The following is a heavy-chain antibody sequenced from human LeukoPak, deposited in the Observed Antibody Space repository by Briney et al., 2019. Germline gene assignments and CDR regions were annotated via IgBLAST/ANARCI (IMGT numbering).Heavy chain of an antibody. J-gene: IGHJ4*02. V-gene: IGHV3-73*01. CDR3: ARFIAAPYYFDY. Sequence: GALRLSCAASGFTFSCSAMHWVRQASGKGLELVGRIRSKANSYATAYAAAVKGRFTISRDDSKNTAYLQMNSLKTEDTAVYYCARFIAAPYYFDYWGRGTLVTVSS. CDR1: GFTFSCSA. CDR2: IRSKANSYAT. D-gene: IGHD6-13*01.